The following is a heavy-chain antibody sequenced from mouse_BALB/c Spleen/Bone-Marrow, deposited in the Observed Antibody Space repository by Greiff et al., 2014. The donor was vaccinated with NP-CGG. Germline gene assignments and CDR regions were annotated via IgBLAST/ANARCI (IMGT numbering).Heavy chain of an antibody. CDR3: TKPSFYYGSSYWYFDV. CDR2: IDPANGDT. D-gene: IGHD1-1*01. Sequence: VQLQQSGAELAKPGAPVKLSCTASGFNIKDTYMHWVKQRPEQGLEWIGRIDPANGDTKYDPKFQGKATITADTSSNTAYLQLSSLTSEDTAVYYCTKPSFYYGSSYWYFDVWGAGTTVTVSS. CDR1: GFNIKDTY. V-gene: IGHV14-3*02. J-gene: IGHJ1*01.